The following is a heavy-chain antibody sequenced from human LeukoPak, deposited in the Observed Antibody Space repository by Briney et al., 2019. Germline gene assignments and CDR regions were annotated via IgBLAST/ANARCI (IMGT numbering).Heavy chain of an antibody. J-gene: IGHJ6*03. CDR2: INQDGSEK. D-gene: IGHD6-6*01. CDR3: ARGSSSVNYYYYMDV. CDR1: GFTFSADW. Sequence: GGSLRLSCAPSGFTFSADWMSWVRQAPGRGLEWVASINQDGSEKYYVDSVKGRFTISRDNAKNSLYLQMNSLRAEDTAVYYCARGSSSVNYYYYMDVWGKGTTVTVSS. V-gene: IGHV3-7*01.